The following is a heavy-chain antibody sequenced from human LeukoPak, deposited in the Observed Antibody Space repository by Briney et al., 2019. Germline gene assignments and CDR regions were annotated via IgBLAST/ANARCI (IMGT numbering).Heavy chain of an antibody. CDR2: IGAYNGNT. V-gene: IGHV1-18*01. CDR1: GYTFTSYG. Sequence: ASVKVSCKASGYTFTSYGISWVRQAPGQGLEWMGWIGAYNGNTNYAQKLQGRVTMTTDTSTSTAYMELRSLRSDDTAVYYCARGDDYGDNEVHFQHWGQGTLVTVSS. J-gene: IGHJ1*01. D-gene: IGHD4-17*01. CDR3: ARGDDYGDNEVHFQH.